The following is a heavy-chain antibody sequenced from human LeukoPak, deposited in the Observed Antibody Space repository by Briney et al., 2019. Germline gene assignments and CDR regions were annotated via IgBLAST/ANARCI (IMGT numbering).Heavy chain of an antibody. V-gene: IGHV3-30*18. CDR1: GFTFSHYG. Sequence: GGSVSLFCAPSGFTFSHYGMRWVRHAPGKGLEWVAVISYERSNKYYADSVKGRFSISRHNSKNTLYLQMNRMRAEDTAVYYCAKEGDTYYYDNSGKLDYWRQGTLVTVSS. D-gene: IGHD3-22*01. CDR3: AKEGDTYYYDNSGKLDY. CDR2: ISYERSNK. J-gene: IGHJ4*02.